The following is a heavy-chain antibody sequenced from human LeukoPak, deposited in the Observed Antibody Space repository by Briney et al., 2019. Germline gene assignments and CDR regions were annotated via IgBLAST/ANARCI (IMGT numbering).Heavy chain of an antibody. J-gene: IGHJ3*02. CDR2: IKEDGSEK. CDR1: GFTFSSYS. V-gene: IGHV3-7*01. Sequence: GGSLRLSCAASGFTFSSYSMNWVRQAPGKGLEWVANIKEDGSEKYFVDSVKGRFTISRDNAKNSLYLEMNSLRVEDTAVYYCAREAIWGQGTMVTVSS. CDR3: AREAI.